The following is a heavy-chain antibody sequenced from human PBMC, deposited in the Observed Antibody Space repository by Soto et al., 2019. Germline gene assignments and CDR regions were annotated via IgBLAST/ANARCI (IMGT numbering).Heavy chain of an antibody. J-gene: IGHJ4*02. V-gene: IGHV3-7*01. Sequence: EVQLVESGGGLVQPGESLRLSCAASGFSFGNYWMTWVRQAPGKGPEWVANIKEDGSEKEYVDSVKGRFTLSRDNAKSFRYLHMNSLRAEDTALYYCATTQSKGHSEGYNRPFRQWGQGTLVIVSS. CDR2: IKEDGSEK. CDR3: ATTQSKGHSEGYNRPFRQ. D-gene: IGHD1-20*01. CDR1: GFSFGNYW.